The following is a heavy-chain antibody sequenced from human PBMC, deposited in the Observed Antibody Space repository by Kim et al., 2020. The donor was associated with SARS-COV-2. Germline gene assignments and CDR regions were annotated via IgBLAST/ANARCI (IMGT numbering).Heavy chain of an antibody. Sequence: GGSLRLSCAASGFTFSNYWMSWVRQAPGKGLEWVAYIKQDGSEKYNVDSVKGRFTISRDNAKNSLFLHMNSLRAEDTAVYYCAKAPFDYIWVSYRGFDYWGQGTLVTVSS. CDR2: IKQDGSEK. V-gene: IGHV3-7*01. CDR3: AKAPFDYIWVSYRGFDY. J-gene: IGHJ4*02. CDR1: GFTFSNYW. D-gene: IGHD3-16*02.